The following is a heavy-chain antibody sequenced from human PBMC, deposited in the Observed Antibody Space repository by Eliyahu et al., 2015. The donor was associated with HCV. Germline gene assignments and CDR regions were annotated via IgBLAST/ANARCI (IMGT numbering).Heavy chain of an antibody. J-gene: IGHJ4*02. CDR1: GGSIXSYY. CDR2: IYYSGST. V-gene: IGHV4-59*01. CDR3: ARRSRTAEFDY. Sequence: QVQLQESGPGLVKPSETLSLTXTXSGGSIXSYYWSWIRQPPGKGLEWIGYIYYSGSTNYNPSLKSRVTISVDTSKNQFSLKLSSVTAADTAVYYCARRSRTAEFDYWGQGTLVTVSS. D-gene: IGHD5-18*01.